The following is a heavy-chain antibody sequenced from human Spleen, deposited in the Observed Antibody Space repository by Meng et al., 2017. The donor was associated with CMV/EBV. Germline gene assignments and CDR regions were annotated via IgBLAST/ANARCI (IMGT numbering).Heavy chain of an antibody. V-gene: IGHV3-21*04. D-gene: IGHD3-3*01. CDR3: AKSTSMRFLDRSFDY. J-gene: IGHJ4*02. CDR1: GFTFSSYS. Sequence: GSLRLSCAASGFTFSSYSMNWVRQAPGKGLEWVSSISSSSSYIYYADSVKGRFTISRDNAKTSLYLQMNSLRDEDTAFYYCAKSTSMRFLDRSFDYWGQGTLVTVSS. CDR2: ISSSSSYI.